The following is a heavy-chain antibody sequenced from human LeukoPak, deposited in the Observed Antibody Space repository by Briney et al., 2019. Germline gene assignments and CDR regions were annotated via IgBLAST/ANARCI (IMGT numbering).Heavy chain of an antibody. CDR2: IYHSGST. CDR1: GYSISSGYY. J-gene: IGHJ4*02. D-gene: IGHD3-10*01. V-gene: IGHV4-38-2*02. CDR3: ARPSRPYGSTLDY. Sequence: SETLSLTCTVSGYSISSGYYWGWIRQPPGKGLEWIGSIYHSGSTYYNPSLKSRVTISVDNSKNQFSLKLSSVTAADTAVYYCARPSRPYGSTLDYWGQGTLVTVSS.